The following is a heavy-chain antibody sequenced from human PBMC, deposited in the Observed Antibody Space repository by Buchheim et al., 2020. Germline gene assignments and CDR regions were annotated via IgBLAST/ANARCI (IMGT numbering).Heavy chain of an antibody. Sequence: QVQLQESGPGLVKPSETLSLTCTVSGGSISSYYRSWIRQPAGKGLEWIGRIYTSGSTNYNPSLKSRVTMSVDTSKNQFSLKLSSVTAADTAVYYCARDQRRVVIIRGRDYYYGMDVWGQGTT. D-gene: IGHD3-3*01. CDR3: ARDQRRVVIIRGRDYYYGMDV. V-gene: IGHV4-4*07. J-gene: IGHJ6*02. CDR2: IYTSGST. CDR1: GGSISSYY.